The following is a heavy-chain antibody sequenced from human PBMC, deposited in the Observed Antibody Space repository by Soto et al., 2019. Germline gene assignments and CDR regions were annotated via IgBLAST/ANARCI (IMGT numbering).Heavy chain of an antibody. D-gene: IGHD5-12*01. Sequence: SETLSLICTVPGGSVSSGSYYWSWIRQPPGKGLEWIGYIYYSGSTNYNPSLKSRVTISLDSSKNHFSLKLSSVTAADTAVYYCARKEMATIASFDIWGQGTMVTVSS. CDR2: IYYSGST. V-gene: IGHV4-61*03. CDR1: GGSVSSGSYY. CDR3: ARKEMATIASFDI. J-gene: IGHJ3*02.